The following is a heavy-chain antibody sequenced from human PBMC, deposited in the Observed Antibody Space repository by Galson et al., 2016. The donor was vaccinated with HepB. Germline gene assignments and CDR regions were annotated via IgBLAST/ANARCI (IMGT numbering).Heavy chain of an antibody. CDR2: IYYTENT. CDR1: GASISGSEYY. J-gene: IGHJ4*02. Sequence: SETLSLTCTVSGASISGSEYYWGWIRQPPGRGLEWIGSIYYTENTYYNPSLKSRVTISVDTSKNQFSLKLSSVTAADTAVYYCARLAPPYSITMVRGVSDYWGQGTLVTVSS. V-gene: IGHV4-39*01. D-gene: IGHD3-10*01. CDR3: ARLAPPYSITMVRGVSDY.